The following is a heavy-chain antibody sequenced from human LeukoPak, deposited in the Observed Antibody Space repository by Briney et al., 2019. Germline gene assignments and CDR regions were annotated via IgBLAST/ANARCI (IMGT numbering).Heavy chain of an antibody. CDR3: VQQRWTLVGALSN. CDR2: IIPIFGTA. CDR1: GGTFSSYA. Sequence: SVKVSCKASGGTFSSYAISWVRQAPGQGLEWMGRIIPIFGTANYAQKFQGRVTMTEDTSTDTAYMELSSLRSEDTAVYYCVQQRWTLVGALSNWGQGTLVTVSS. D-gene: IGHD1-26*01. V-gene: IGHV1-69*06. J-gene: IGHJ4*02.